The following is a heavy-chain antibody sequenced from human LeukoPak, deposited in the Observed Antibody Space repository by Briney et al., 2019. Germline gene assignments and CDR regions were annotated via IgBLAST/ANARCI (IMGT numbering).Heavy chain of an antibody. D-gene: IGHD6-13*01. CDR1: GGSVSSGGYY. CDR3: ARSAAAGLFDY. Sequence: SETLSLTCTVSGGSVSSGGYYWSWIRQPPGKGLEWIGFIYHSGSTYYNPSLKSRVTISVDRSKNQFSLKLSSVTAADTAAYYCARSAAAGLFDYWGQGTLVTVSS. V-gene: IGHV4-30-2*01. CDR2: IYHSGST. J-gene: IGHJ4*02.